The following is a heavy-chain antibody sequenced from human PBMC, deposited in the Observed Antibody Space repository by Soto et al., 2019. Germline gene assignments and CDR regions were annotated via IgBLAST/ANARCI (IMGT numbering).Heavy chain of an antibody. D-gene: IGHD2-2*03. CDR1: GYSFAGYW. V-gene: IGHV5-10-1*01. CDR2: IDPSDSQT. CDR3: ARTRSFTLGFYYDGMDV. Sequence: GESLKISCKGSGYSFAGYWITWVRQKPGKGLEWMGRIDPSDSQTYYSPSFRGHVTISATKSITTVFLQWSSLRASDTAMYYCARTRSFTLGFYYDGMDVSAQGITVTVTS. J-gene: IGHJ6*02.